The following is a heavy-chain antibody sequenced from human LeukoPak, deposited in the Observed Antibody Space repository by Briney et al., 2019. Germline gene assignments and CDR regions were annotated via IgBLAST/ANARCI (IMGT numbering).Heavy chain of an antibody. Sequence: GGSLRLSCAASGFTFSSYWMSWVRQAPGKGLEWVANIKQDGSEKYYVDSVKGRFTISRDNAKNSLYLQMSSLRAEDTAVYYCARDTYYYDSSGYYYFDYWGQGTLVTVSS. CDR1: GFTFSSYW. D-gene: IGHD3-22*01. V-gene: IGHV3-7*01. CDR2: IKQDGSEK. CDR3: ARDTYYYDSSGYYYFDY. J-gene: IGHJ4*02.